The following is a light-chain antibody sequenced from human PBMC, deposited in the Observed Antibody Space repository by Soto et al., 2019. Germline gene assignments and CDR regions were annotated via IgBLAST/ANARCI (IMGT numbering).Light chain of an antibody. Sequence: QSVLTQPASVSGSPGQSITISCTGTGSDVGGYNYVSWYQQHPGKAPKLMIYEVSNRPSGVSNRFSGSKSGNTASLTISGLQAEDDADDYCSSYTSSSSLKGVFGGGTKVTVL. CDR2: EVS. CDR3: SSYTSSSSLKGV. J-gene: IGLJ3*02. CDR1: GSDVGGYNY. V-gene: IGLV2-14*01.